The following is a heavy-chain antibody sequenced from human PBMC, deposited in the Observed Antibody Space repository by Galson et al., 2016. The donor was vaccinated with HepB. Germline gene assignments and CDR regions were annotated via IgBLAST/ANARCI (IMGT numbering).Heavy chain of an antibody. CDR1: GFTFDDYA. CDR3: AKTYIRTRSSGYYAH. Sequence: LRLSCAASGFTFDDYAMHWVRQAPGKGLEWVSGISWNSGSIGYADSVKGRFTISRDNAKNSLYLQMNSLRAEDTALYYCAKTYIRTRSSGYYAHWGQGTLATVSS. V-gene: IGHV3-9*01. J-gene: IGHJ4*02. D-gene: IGHD3-22*01. CDR2: ISWNSGSI.